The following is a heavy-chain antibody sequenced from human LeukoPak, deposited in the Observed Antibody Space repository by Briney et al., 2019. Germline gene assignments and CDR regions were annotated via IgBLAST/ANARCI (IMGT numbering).Heavy chain of an antibody. CDR2: ISYDGSNK. Sequence: PGRSLRLSCAASGFTFSSYGMHWVRQAPGKGLEWVAVISYDGSNKYYADSVKGRFTISRDNSKNALYLQMNSLRAEDTAVYYCAKSSSTSWTWGFDYWGQGTLVTVSS. V-gene: IGHV3-30*18. CDR3: AKSSSTSWTWGFDY. J-gene: IGHJ4*02. CDR1: GFTFSSYG. D-gene: IGHD2-2*01.